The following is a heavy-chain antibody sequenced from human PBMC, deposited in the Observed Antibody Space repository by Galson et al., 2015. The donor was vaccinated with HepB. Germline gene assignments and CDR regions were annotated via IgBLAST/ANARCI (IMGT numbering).Heavy chain of an antibody. D-gene: IGHD1-26*01. CDR3: ARDISGSHIDY. J-gene: IGHJ4*02. V-gene: IGHV3-48*03. CDR2: ISGSSNSI. CDR1: GFTFSSYE. Sequence: SLRLSCAVSGFTFSSYEMHWVRQAPGKGLEWISYISGSSNSIYYADSVKGRFTISRDNANNSLYLQMNSLRAEDTALYYCARDISGSHIDYWGQGTLVIVSS.